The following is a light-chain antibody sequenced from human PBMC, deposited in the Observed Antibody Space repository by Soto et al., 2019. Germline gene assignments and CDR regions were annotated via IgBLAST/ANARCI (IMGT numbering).Light chain of an antibody. CDR2: DAS. J-gene: IGKJ1*01. V-gene: IGKV1-5*01. CDR1: QNINSW. CDR3: QQYSSSPS. Sequence: DIQMTQSPSTLSASVGDRVTITCRASQNINSWLAWYQQTPGKAPKLLIYDASSLESGVPSRFSGGGSGTEFTLTISSLQPDDFATYYCQQYSSSPSFGQGTKVDIK.